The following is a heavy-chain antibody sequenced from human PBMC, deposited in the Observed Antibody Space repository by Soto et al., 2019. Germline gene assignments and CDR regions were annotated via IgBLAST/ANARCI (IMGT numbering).Heavy chain of an antibody. CDR3: ARGPSMTTLDY. CDR2: ISSSSSTI. J-gene: IGHJ4*02. CDR1: GFTFSSYS. Sequence: ESGGGLVQPGGSLRLSCAASGFTFSSYSMNWVRQAPGKGLEWVSYISSSSSTIYYADSVKGRLTISRDNAKNSLYLQMNSLRAEDTAVYYCARGPSMTTLDYWGQGTLVTVSS. V-gene: IGHV3-48*01. D-gene: IGHD3-22*01.